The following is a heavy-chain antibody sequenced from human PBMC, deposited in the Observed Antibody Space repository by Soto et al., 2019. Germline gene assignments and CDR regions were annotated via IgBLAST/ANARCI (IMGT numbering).Heavy chain of an antibody. J-gene: IGHJ4*02. Sequence: QVQLQESGPGLVTPSQTLSLTCTVSGASISSGAYYWSWIRQHPGKGLEWIGYIYYSGNTYYIPSLKSRVAISMDTSVNQFSLKLSSVTAADTVVYCCARDRTGYDHFDYWGQGTLVTVSS. V-gene: IGHV4-31*03. CDR1: GASISSGAYY. D-gene: IGHD5-12*01. CDR3: ARDRTGYDHFDY. CDR2: IYYSGNT.